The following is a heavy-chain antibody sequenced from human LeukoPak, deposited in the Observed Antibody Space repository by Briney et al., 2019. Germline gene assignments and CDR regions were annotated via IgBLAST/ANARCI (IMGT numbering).Heavy chain of an antibody. CDR3: ARSIVGATQWYFDL. V-gene: IGHV3-7*01. J-gene: IGHJ2*01. CDR2: IKQDGSEK. D-gene: IGHD1-26*01. CDR1: GFTFSSYW. Sequence: GGSLGLSCAASGFTFSSYWMSWVRQAPGQGLDWVANIKQDGSEKYYVDSVKGRFTISRDNAKNSLYLQRNGLRAEDTAVYYCARSIVGATQWYFDLWGRGTLVTVSS.